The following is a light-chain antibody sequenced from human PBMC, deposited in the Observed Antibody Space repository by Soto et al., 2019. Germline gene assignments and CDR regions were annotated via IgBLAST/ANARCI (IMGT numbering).Light chain of an antibody. CDR2: EVN. Sequence: QSVLTQPASVSGSPGQSITISCTGTNGDVGSYDLVSWYQRYPGEAPKLIIYEVNKRPSGISNRFSGSKSGNTASLTISGLQAEDEAEYDCCSYAGSNSLIFGGRTKLTVL. CDR1: NGDVGSYDL. V-gene: IGLV2-23*02. CDR3: CSYAGSNSLI. J-gene: IGLJ2*01.